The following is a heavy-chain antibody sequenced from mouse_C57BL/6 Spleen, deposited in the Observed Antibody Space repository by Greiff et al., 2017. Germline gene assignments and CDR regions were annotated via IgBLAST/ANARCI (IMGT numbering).Heavy chain of an antibody. V-gene: IGHV1-15*01. Sequence: VQLQQSGAELVRPGASVTLSCKASGYTFTDYEMHWVKQTPVHGLEWIGAIDPENGGTAYNQKFKGKAILTADKSSSTAYMELRSLTSEDSAVYYCTKTGPRAMDYWGQGTSVTVSS. D-gene: IGHD4-1*01. CDR2: IDPENGGT. J-gene: IGHJ4*01. CDR1: GYTFTDYE. CDR3: TKTGPRAMDY.